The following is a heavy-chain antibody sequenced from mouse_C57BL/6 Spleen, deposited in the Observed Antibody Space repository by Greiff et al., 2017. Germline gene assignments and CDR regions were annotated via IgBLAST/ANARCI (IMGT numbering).Heavy chain of an antibody. CDR3: TSPYYYGSSDWYFDV. CDR2: IDPETGGT. D-gene: IGHD1-1*01. CDR1: GYTFTDYE. J-gene: IGHJ1*03. V-gene: IGHV1-15*01. Sequence: QVQLQQSGAELVRPGASVTLSCKASGYTFTDYEMHWVKQTPVHGLEWIGAIDPETGGTAYNQKFKGKAILTADKSSSTAYMELRSLTSEDSAVYYCTSPYYYGSSDWYFDVWGTGTTVTVSS.